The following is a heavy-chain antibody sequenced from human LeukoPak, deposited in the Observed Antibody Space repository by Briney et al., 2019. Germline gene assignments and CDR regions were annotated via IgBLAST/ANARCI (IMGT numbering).Heavy chain of an antibody. CDR3: ARGSSWYQTNFDY. J-gene: IGHJ4*02. CDR2: INYSETT. Sequence: PETLSLTCAVYGGSFSGYYWTWIRQPPGKGLEWIGEINYSETTNYNPSLKGRVTISIDTSKNQFSLKLTSVTAADTAVYYCARGSSWYQTNFDYWGQGTLVTVSS. V-gene: IGHV4-34*01. D-gene: IGHD6-13*01. CDR1: GGSFSGYY.